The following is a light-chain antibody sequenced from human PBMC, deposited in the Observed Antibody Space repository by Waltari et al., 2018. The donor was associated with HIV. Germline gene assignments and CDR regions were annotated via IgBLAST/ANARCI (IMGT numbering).Light chain of an antibody. CDR3: CSYAGSRV. V-gene: IGLV2-23*02. CDR2: EVS. Sequence: QSALTQPASVSGSPGQSITISCTGTSSDVGSYNLVSWYQQHPGKAPKPMSYEVSKRPSGVSNRFSGSKCGNTASLTICGLQAEDEAEYYCCSYAGSRVFGGGTNLTVL. J-gene: IGLJ2*01. CDR1: SSDVGSYNL.